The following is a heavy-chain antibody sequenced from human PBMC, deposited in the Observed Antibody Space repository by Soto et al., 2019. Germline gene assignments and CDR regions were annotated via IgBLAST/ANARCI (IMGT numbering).Heavy chain of an antibody. J-gene: IGHJ4*02. D-gene: IGHD3-22*01. CDR1: GGTFSRYA. CDR2: IIPMFGKA. Sequence: QVQLVQSGAEVKRPGSSVKVSCKASGGTFSRYAISWVRQAPGQGLEWMGGIIPMFGKANYAQKFQGRITITADESTSTGYMELRSLRSDDTAVYYCARDGALYDSSAYYFLYWGQGTLVAVSS. CDR3: ARDGALYDSSAYYFLY. V-gene: IGHV1-69*01.